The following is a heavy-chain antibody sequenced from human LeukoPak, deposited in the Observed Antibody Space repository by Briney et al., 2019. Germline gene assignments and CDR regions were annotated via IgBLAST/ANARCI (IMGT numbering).Heavy chain of an antibody. CDR2: VYYTGST. D-gene: IGHD3-10*01. CDR3: ARGILLRGWFDP. J-gene: IGHJ5*02. CDR1: GGSIRAYY. Sequence: SETLSLTCTVSGGSIRAYYWSWIRQPPGKGLEWIGYVYYTGSTNYNLSLKSRVTISLDTSKNQFSLKLSSVTAADTAVYYCARGILLRGWFDPWGQGTLVTVSS. V-gene: IGHV4-59*01.